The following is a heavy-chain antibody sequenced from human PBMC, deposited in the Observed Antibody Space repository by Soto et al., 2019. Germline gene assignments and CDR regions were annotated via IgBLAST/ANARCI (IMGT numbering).Heavy chain of an antibody. CDR2: INAGNGNT. CDR3: ARGRRVYYPDY. J-gene: IGHJ4*02. D-gene: IGHD3-22*01. V-gene: IGHV1-3*01. CDR1: GYTFTSYA. Sequence: ASVKVSCTASGYTFTSYAMHWVRQAPGQRLEWMGWINAGNGNTKYSQKFQGWVTMIRDTSISTAYMELSRLRSDDTAVYYCARGRRVYYPDYWGQGTLVTVSS.